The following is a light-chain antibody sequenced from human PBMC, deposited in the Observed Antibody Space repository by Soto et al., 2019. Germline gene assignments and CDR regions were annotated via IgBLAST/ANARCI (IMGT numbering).Light chain of an antibody. CDR3: AAWDDSLDGPT. CDR1: TSNIGTYT. CDR2: GSD. J-gene: IGLJ2*01. Sequence: QSVLSQPTSTSGTPGQRVTISCSGGTSNIGTYTVSWYQQFPETAPRLLIYGSDRRPSGVPDRFSGSKSGTSASLSIGGLHPEDEAHYYCAAWDDSLDGPTFCGGTKLTVL. V-gene: IGLV1-44*01.